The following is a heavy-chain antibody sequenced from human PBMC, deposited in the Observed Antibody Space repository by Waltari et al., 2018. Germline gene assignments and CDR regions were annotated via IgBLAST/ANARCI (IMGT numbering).Heavy chain of an antibody. CDR3: ARDSSNWSSYYYYYMDV. CDR1: GGYISRYY. CDR2: IYTSGTT. D-gene: IGHD6-13*01. J-gene: IGHJ6*03. V-gene: IGHV4-4*07. Sequence: QVQLQESGPGLVKPSETLSLTCTVSGGYISRYYWIWIRQPAGKGLEWIGRIYTSGTTNYNPSLKSRVTMSEDTSKNQFFLRLSSVTAADTAVYYCARDSSNWSSYYYYYMDVWGKGTTVTVSS.